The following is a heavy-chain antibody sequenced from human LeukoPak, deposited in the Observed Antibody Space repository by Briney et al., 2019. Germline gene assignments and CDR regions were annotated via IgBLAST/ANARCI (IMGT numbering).Heavy chain of an antibody. CDR1: GFTFSSYA. CDR3: AKFKFGSGPPFDY. Sequence: QTGGSLRLSCAASGFTFSSYAMSWVRQAPGKGLEWVSAISGRGGSTYYAGAVKGRFTISRDNSKNTLTRYLQMISLRAEDTAVYYCAKFKFGSGPPFDYWGQGTLVTVSS. V-gene: IGHV3-23*01. CDR2: ISGRGGST. D-gene: IGHD2-15*01. J-gene: IGHJ4*02.